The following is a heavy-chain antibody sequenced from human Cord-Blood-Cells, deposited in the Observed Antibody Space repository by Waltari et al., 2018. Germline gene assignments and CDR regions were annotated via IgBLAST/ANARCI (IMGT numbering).Heavy chain of an antibody. J-gene: IGHJ4*02. CDR2: IYGGGST. CDR3: ARETSLYSSSWFDY. Sequence: EVQLVESGGGLIQPGGSLRLSCAASGSTVSSHHMSWVRQAPGKGMEWVSVIYGGGSTYYADSGKGRFTISRDNSKNTLYLQMNSLRAEDTAVYYCARETSLYSSSWFDYWGQGTLVTVSS. D-gene: IGHD6-13*01. V-gene: IGHV3-53*01. CDR1: GSTVSSHH.